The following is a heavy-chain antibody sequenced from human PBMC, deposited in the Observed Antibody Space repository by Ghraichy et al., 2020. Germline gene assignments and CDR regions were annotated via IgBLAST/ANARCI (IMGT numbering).Heavy chain of an antibody. CDR2: ISGSGGST. Sequence: GGSLRLSCAASGFTFSSYAMSWVRQAPGKGLEWVSAISGSGGSTYYADSVKGRYTISRDNSKNTLYLQMNCLGAEDTAVYYCAKGNYYDSSGYEPWGQGTLVTVSS. J-gene: IGHJ5*02. CDR3: AKGNYYDSSGYEP. CDR1: GFTFSSYA. V-gene: IGHV3-23*01. D-gene: IGHD3-22*01.